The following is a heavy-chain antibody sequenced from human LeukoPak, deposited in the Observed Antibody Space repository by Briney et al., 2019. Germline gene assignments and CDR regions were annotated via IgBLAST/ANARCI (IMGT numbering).Heavy chain of an antibody. J-gene: IGHJ4*02. D-gene: IGHD3-3*01. CDR1: GGSFSGYY. Sequence: SETLSLTCAVYGGSFSGYYWSWIRQPPGKGLEWIGEINHSGSTNYHPSLKSRVTISVDTSKNQFSLKLSSVTAADTAVYYCARGRRGTIFGVVIPFDYWGQGTLVTVSS. CDR3: ARGRRGTIFGVVIPFDY. V-gene: IGHV4-34*01. CDR2: INHSGST.